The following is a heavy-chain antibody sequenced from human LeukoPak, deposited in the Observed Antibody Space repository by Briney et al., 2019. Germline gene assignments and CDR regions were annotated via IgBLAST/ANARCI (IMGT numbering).Heavy chain of an antibody. Sequence: GRSLRLSCAASGFTFSSYAMSWVRQAPGKGLEWVSAISGSGGSTYYADSVKGRFTISRDNAKNTLYLQMNSLRAEDTAVYYCARVGVQIPYCSSTSCPTYGMDVWGQGTTVTVSS. CDR1: GFTFSSYA. CDR3: ARVGVQIPYCSSTSCPTYGMDV. J-gene: IGHJ6*02. CDR2: ISGSGGST. V-gene: IGHV3-23*01. D-gene: IGHD2-2*01.